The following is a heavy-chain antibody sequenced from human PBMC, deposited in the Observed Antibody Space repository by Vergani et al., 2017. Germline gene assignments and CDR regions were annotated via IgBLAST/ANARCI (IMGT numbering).Heavy chain of an antibody. CDR2: IYYSGST. J-gene: IGHJ4*02. CDR3: ARDLMIGAVTVSDY. V-gene: IGHV4-59*01. CDR1: GGSISSYY. Sequence: QVQLQESGPGLVKPSETLSLTCTVSGGSISSYYWSWIRQPAGKGLEWIGYIYYSGSTNYNPSLKSRVTISVDTSKNQFSLKLSSVTAADTAVYYCARDLMIGAVTVSDYWGQGTLVTVSS. D-gene: IGHD3-16*01.